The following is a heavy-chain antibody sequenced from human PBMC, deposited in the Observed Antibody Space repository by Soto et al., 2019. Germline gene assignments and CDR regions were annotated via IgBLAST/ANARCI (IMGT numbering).Heavy chain of an antibody. V-gene: IGHV4-59*01. J-gene: IGHJ5*02. CDR3: VGHSSSAAANWFDP. Sequence: ASETLSLTCTVSGGSISSYYWSWIRQPPGKGLEWIGYIYYSGSTNYNPSLKSRVTISVDTSKNQFSLKLSSVTAADTAVYYCVGHSSSAAANWFDPWGQGTLVTVSS. D-gene: IGHD6-6*01. CDR2: IYYSGST. CDR1: GGSISSYY.